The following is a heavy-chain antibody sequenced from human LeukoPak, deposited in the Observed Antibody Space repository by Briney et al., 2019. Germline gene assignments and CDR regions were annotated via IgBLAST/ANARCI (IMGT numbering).Heavy chain of an antibody. CDR3: AMNDYGSGSYRDY. CDR2: INHSGST. Sequence: SETLSLTCAVYGGSFSGYYWSWIRQPPGKGLEWIGEINHSGSTNYNPSLKSRVTISVDTSKNRFSLKLSSVTAADTALYYCAMNDYGSGSYRDYWGQGTLVTVSS. D-gene: IGHD3-10*01. J-gene: IGHJ4*02. V-gene: IGHV4-34*01. CDR1: GGSFSGYY.